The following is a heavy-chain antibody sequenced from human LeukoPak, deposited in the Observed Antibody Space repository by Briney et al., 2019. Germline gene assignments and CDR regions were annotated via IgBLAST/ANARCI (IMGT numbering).Heavy chain of an antibody. CDR1: GGSISISSYY. J-gene: IGHJ4*02. Sequence: SETLSLTCTVSGGSISISSYYWGWIRQPPGKGLEWIGSIHYGGSTYYNPSLKSRVTLSVDTSKNQFSLKLSSVTAADTAVYYCAGHEAVPAATRYCFDCWGQGTVVTVSS. CDR3: AGHEAVPAATRYCFDC. CDR2: IHYGGST. D-gene: IGHD2-2*01. V-gene: IGHV4-39*01.